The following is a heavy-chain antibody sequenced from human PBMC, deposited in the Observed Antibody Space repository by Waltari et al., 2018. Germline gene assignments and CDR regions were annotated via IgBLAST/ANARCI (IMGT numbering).Heavy chain of an antibody. J-gene: IGHJ4*02. D-gene: IGHD3-22*01. Sequence: QLQLQESGPGLVKPSETLSLTCTVSGGSISSSSYYWGWIRQPPGKGLEWIGSIYYSGSTYYNPSLKSRVTISVDTSKNQFSLKPSSVTAADTAVYYCASRTSITMIGYYFDYWGQGTLVTVSS. V-gene: IGHV4-39*07. CDR2: IYYSGST. CDR1: GGSISSSSYY. CDR3: ASRTSITMIGYYFDY.